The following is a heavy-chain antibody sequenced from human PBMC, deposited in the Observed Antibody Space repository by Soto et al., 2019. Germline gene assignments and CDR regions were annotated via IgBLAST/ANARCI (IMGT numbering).Heavy chain of an antibody. CDR3: EAGGNDAFDI. CDR1: GYTFTSYD. J-gene: IGHJ3*02. CDR2: MNPNIGNT. V-gene: IGHV1-8*01. Sequence: ASVKVSCKASGYTFTSYDINWVRQATGQGIEWMGWMNPNIGNTGYAQKFQGRVNMTRNTSISTAYMELSSLRSEDTAVYYCEAGGNDAFDIWGQGTMVTVSS. D-gene: IGHD2-15*01.